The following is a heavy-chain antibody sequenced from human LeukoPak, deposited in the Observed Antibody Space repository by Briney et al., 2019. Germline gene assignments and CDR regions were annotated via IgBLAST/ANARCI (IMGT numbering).Heavy chain of an antibody. CDR1: GGSISSYY. CDR3: ATGNDYSNSFDY. J-gene: IGHJ4*02. V-gene: IGHV4-59*12. Sequence: SETLSLTCTVSGGSISSYYWSWIRQPPGKGLEWIGYIYYSGSTNYNPSLKSRVTISVDRSKNQFSLKLSSVTAADTAVYYCATGNDYSNSFDYWGQGTLVTVSS. D-gene: IGHD4-11*01. CDR2: IYYSGST.